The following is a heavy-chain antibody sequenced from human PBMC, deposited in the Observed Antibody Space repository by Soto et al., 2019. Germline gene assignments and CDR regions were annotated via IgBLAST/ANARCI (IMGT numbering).Heavy chain of an antibody. Sequence: NPSETLSLTCAVYGGSFSGYYWSWIRQPPGKGLEWIGEINHSGSTNYNPSLKSRVTISVDTSKNQFSLKLSSVTAADTAVYYCARAAPRYCSGGSCYSGRDYCGQGTLVIVSS. J-gene: IGHJ4*02. CDR3: ARAAPRYCSGGSCYSGRDY. CDR2: INHSGST. V-gene: IGHV4-34*01. D-gene: IGHD2-15*01. CDR1: GGSFSGYY.